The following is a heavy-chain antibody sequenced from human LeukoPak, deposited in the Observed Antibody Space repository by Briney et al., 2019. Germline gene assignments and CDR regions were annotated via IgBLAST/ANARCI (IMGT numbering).Heavy chain of an antibody. D-gene: IGHD2-8*02. Sequence: GGSLRLSCAASGFTFSSYWMHWVRQAPGKGLVCVSRINSDGSSTSYADSVKGRFTISRDNAKNTLYLQMNSLRAGDTAVYYCARRAGGIYYYYGMDVWGQGTTVTVSS. V-gene: IGHV3-74*01. CDR3: ARRAGGIYYYYGMDV. CDR2: INSDGSST. CDR1: GFTFSSYW. J-gene: IGHJ6*02.